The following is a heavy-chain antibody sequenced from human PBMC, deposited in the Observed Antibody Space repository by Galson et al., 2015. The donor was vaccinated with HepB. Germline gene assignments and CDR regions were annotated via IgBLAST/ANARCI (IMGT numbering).Heavy chain of an antibody. CDR1: GFTFSSYS. CDR3: ASYCSGGSCYYYGMDV. D-gene: IGHD2-15*01. Sequence: SLRLSCAASGFTFSSYSMNWVRQAPGKGLEWVSYISSSSSTIYYADSVKGRFTISRDNAKNSLYLQMNSLRDEDTAVYYCASYCSGGSCYYYGMDVWGQGTTVTVSS. V-gene: IGHV3-48*02. J-gene: IGHJ6*02. CDR2: ISSSSSTI.